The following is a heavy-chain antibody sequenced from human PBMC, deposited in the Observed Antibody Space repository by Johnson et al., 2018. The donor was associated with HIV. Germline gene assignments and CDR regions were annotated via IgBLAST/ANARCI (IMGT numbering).Heavy chain of an antibody. CDR1: GFTVSSNY. Sequence: VQLVESGGGVVRPGGSLRLSCAASGFTVSSNYMSWVRQAPGKGLEWVSVIYSGGSTYYPGSVKGRFTISRENAKNSLYLQMNSLRAGDTAVYYCAREDHYYDAFDIWGQGTMVTVSS. V-gene: IGHV3-66*01. CDR3: AREDHYYDAFDI. D-gene: IGHD3-10*01. J-gene: IGHJ3*02. CDR2: IYSGGST.